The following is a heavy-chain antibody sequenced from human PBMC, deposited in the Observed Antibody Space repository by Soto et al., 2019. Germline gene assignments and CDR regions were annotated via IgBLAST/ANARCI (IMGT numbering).Heavy chain of an antibody. Sequence: QVQLVQSGAEVKKPGSSVKVSCKTSRDTFNKYAFNWVRQAPGQGLEWMGWIIPIFSSRNYAEKFQGRVTITADDSTSTAYMELRSLRFEDTAVYYCARGETYFGVWGQGTTVTVSS. D-gene: IGHD3-9*01. J-gene: IGHJ6*02. CDR1: RDTFNKYA. CDR3: ARGETYFGV. CDR2: IIPIFSSR. V-gene: IGHV1-69*01.